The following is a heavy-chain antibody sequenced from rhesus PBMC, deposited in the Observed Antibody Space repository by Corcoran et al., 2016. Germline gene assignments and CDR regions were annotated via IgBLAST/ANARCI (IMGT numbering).Heavy chain of an antibody. Sequence: QVQLQESGPGVVKPSETLSLTCAVSGGSISDSYRWSWIRQPPGKGLEWIGYIYGRSTSTNYNPSLKSRVTISKDTSKNQFSMKLSYVTAADTAVYYCASGPTGIFDYWGQGVLVTVSS. V-gene: IGHV4S10*01. CDR3: ASGPTGIFDY. CDR1: GGSISDSYR. J-gene: IGHJ4*01. CDR2: IYGRSTST. D-gene: IGHD1-32*01.